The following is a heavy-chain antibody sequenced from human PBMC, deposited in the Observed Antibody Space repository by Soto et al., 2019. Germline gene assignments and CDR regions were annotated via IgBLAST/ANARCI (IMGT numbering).Heavy chain of an antibody. D-gene: IGHD3-22*01. J-gene: IGHJ4*02. CDR3: ARIVVLYYFDY. CDR1: GGSISSSSYY. Sequence: QLQLQESGPGLVKPSETLSLTCTVSGGSISSSSYYWGWIRQPPGKGLEWIGSIYYSGSTYYNPSLKSRVTISVDTSKNPFSLKLSSVTAADTAVYYCARIVVLYYFDYWGQGTLVTVSS. V-gene: IGHV4-39*01. CDR2: IYYSGST.